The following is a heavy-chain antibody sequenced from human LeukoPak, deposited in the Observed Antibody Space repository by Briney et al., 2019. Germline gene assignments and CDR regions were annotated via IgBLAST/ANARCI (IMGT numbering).Heavy chain of an antibody. J-gene: IGHJ4*02. Sequence: SVKVSCKASGGTFSSYAISWVRQAPGQGLEWMGGIIPIFGTANYAQKFQGRVTITTDESTRTAYMELSRLRSEDTAVYYCARGMTVTTSFDYWGQGTLVTVSS. V-gene: IGHV1-69*05. CDR3: ARGMTVTTSFDY. CDR2: IIPIFGTA. D-gene: IGHD4-17*01. CDR1: GGTFSSYA.